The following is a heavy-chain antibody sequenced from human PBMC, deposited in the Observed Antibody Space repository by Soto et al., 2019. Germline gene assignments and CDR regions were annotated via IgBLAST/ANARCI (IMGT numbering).Heavy chain of an antibody. V-gene: IGHV4-59*01. D-gene: IGHD3-10*01. CDR3: ARLGTMVRGVINQPAYVDY. J-gene: IGHJ4*02. Sequence: PSETLSLTCTVSGGSISSYYWSWIRQPPGKGLEWIGYIYYSGSTNYNPSLKSRVTISVDTSKNQFSLKLSSVTAADTAVYYCARLGTMVRGVINQPAYVDYWGQGTLVTVSS. CDR2: IYYSGST. CDR1: GGSISSYY.